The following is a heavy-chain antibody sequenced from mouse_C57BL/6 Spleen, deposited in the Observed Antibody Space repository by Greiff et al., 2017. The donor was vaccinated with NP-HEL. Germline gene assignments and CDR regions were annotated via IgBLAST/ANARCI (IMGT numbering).Heavy chain of an antibody. V-gene: IGHV1-5*01. D-gene: IGHD2-4*01. Sequence: EVQLQQSGTVLARPGASVKMSCKTSGYTFTSYWMHWVKQRPGQGLEWIGAIYPGNSDTSYNQKFKGKAKLTAVTSASTAYMELSSLTNEDSAVYYCTSPSADYDADYWAKAPLSQSPQ. CDR3: TSPSADYDADY. CDR1: GYTFTSYW. CDR2: IYPGNSDT. J-gene: IGHJ2*01.